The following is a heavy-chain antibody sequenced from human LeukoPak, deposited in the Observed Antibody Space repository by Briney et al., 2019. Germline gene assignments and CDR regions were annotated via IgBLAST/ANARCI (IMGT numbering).Heavy chain of an antibody. V-gene: IGHV4-59*08. CDR3: ARLFSGVGGYWYFDL. Sequence: PSETLSLTCTVSGGSISNYYWSWIRQPPGKGLEWIAYMSYSGTTKYNPSLKSRVTISLDTSKNQFSLKLSSVTAADTAVYYCARLFSGVGGYWYFDLWGRGTLVTVSS. CDR2: MSYSGTT. J-gene: IGHJ2*01. CDR1: GGSISNYY. D-gene: IGHD3-16*01.